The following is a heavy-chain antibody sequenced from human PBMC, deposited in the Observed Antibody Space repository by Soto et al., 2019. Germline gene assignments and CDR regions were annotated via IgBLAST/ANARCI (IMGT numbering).Heavy chain of an antibody. Sequence: GSLRLSCAASGFTFSSYWMHWVRQAPGKGLVWVSRINSDGSSTSYADSVKGRFTISRDNAKNTLYLQMNSLRAEDTAVYYCARDGYNYYGMDVWGQGTTVTVSS. CDR3: ARDGYNYYGMDV. CDR1: GFTFSSYW. CDR2: INSDGSST. V-gene: IGHV3-74*01. J-gene: IGHJ6*02.